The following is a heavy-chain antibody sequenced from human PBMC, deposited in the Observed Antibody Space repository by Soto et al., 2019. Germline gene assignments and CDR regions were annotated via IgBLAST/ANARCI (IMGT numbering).Heavy chain of an antibody. CDR3: AREGANWFDH. D-gene: IGHD3-16*01. CDR1: GGSISSNRAA. CDR2: TYYRSKWFD. V-gene: IGHV6-1*01. Sequence: SETLSLICVMSGGSISSNRAAWNWIRQSPSRGLEWLGRTYYRSKWFDNYAVSVKSRITINPDTSKNQFSLQLNSVTPEDTAVYYCAREGANWFDHWGQGTLVTVSS. J-gene: IGHJ5*02.